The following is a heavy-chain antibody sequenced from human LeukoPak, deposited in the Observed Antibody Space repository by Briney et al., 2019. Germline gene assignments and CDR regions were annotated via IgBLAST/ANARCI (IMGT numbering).Heavy chain of an antibody. CDR2: IYTSGST. D-gene: IGHD3-22*01. CDR1: GGSISSSSYY. J-gene: IGHJ4*02. CDR3: ASEAYYYDSSGYYKY. V-gene: IGHV4-61*02. Sequence: SETLSLTCAVSGGSISSSSYYWGWIRQPAGKGLEWIGRIYTSGSTNYNPSLKSRVTMSVDTSKNQFSLKLSSVTAADTAVYYCASEAYYYDSSGYYKYWGQGTLVTVSS.